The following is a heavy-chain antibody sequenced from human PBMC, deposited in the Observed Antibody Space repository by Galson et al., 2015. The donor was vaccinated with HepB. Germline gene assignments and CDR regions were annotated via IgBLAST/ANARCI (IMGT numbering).Heavy chain of an antibody. J-gene: IGHJ6*02. Sequence: SLRLSCATSGFTFDDYAIHWVRQAPGRGLEWVSGISWNSGNIGYADSVKGRFTISRDNAKNSLYLQKKSLRTEDTAVYHCVKDMRRGCDGINCYSYYYYFYGLDVWGQGTTVTVS. CDR1: GFTFDDYA. CDR3: VKDMRRGCDGINCYSYYYYFYGLDV. D-gene: IGHD2-21*01. V-gene: IGHV3-9*01. CDR2: ISWNSGNI.